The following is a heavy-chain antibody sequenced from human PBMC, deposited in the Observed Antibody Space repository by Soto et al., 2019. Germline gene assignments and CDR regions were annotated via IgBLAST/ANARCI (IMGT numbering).Heavy chain of an antibody. CDR1: GGTFSSYA. CDR2: IIPIFGTA. V-gene: IGHV1-69*06. Sequence: QVQLVQSGAEVKKPGSSVKVSCKASGGTFSSYAISWVRQAPGQGLEWMGGIIPIFGTANYAQQLQGRVTITADKTKSMAYMELSKQRSEDTSVYYCASPRGPPRFLEWAKSRYCMDVWGQGTTVTLAS. J-gene: IGHJ6*02. D-gene: IGHD3-3*01. CDR3: ASPRGPPRFLEWAKSRYCMDV.